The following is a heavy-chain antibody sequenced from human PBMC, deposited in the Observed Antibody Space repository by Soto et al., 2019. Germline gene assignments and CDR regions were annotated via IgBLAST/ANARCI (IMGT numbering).Heavy chain of an antibody. CDR1: GFTFSSSE. CDR3: ARQASR. D-gene: IGHD1-26*01. Sequence: EVQLVESGGGLVQPGGSLRLSCAVSGFTFSSSEMYWVRQAPGKGLEWISYIHPSGQPIFYADSVTGRFTISRDNANNSLFLQMNSLRAEDTAVYYCARQASRWGQGTMVTVSS. CDR2: IHPSGQPI. V-gene: IGHV3-48*03. J-gene: IGHJ3*01.